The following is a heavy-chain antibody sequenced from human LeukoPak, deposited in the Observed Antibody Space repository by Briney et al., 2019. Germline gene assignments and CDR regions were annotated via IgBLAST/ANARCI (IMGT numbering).Heavy chain of an antibody. D-gene: IGHD3-10*01. CDR3: ARDHSDYYGSGSYYNVPRLDY. V-gene: IGHV3-48*04. Sequence: PGGSLRLSCAASGFTFSSYSMNWVRQAPGKGLEWVSYISSSGNTIYYADSVKGRFTISRDNAKNSLYLQMNSLRAEDTAVYYCARDHSDYYGSGSYYNVPRLDYWGQGTLVTVSS. CDR2: ISSSGNTI. CDR1: GFTFSSYS. J-gene: IGHJ4*02.